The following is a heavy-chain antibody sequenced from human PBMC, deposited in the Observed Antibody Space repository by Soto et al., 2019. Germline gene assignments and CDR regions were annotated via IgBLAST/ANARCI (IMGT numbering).Heavy chain of an antibody. Sequence: GGSLRLSCAASRFNFIDSYMSWLGHASGKGLEWVSYIRSSSRYTNYADSVTGRFTISRDPDQHSLHLQMNSLRAEDTAVYSCAREYVNTAMVPRYSDGMDVWGQGTTVTVSS. J-gene: IGHJ6*02. CDR3: AREYVNTAMVPRYSDGMDV. V-gene: IGHV3-11*06. CDR2: IRSSSRYT. CDR1: RFNFIDSY. D-gene: IGHD5-18*01.